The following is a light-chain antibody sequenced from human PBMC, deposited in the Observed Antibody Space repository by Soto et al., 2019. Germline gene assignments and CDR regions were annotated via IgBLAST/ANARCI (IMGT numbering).Light chain of an antibody. V-gene: IGKV4-1*01. CDR3: QQYESTPPT. CDR2: WAS. CDR1: QSVLYSSNNKNY. J-gene: IGKJ2*01. Sequence: DIVMTQSPDSRAVSLGERATINCKSSQSVLYSSNNKNYLAWYQQRPGQPPKLLIYWASTRESGVPDRFSGSGSGTDFTLTITSLQAEGVAVYYCQQYESTPPTFGQGTKLEIK.